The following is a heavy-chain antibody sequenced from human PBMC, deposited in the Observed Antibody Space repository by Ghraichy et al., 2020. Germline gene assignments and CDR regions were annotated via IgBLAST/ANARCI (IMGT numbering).Heavy chain of an antibody. J-gene: IGHJ4*02. CDR3: ARSLPDSGHYHVPTDC. CDR1: GFTFSTYA. V-gene: IGHV3-23*01. D-gene: IGHD3-10*01. Sequence: GESLNISCAASGFTFSTYAVGWVRRAPGKGLEWVSAISGGGGATYYADAVKGRFTISRDNSKNTLFLQMNSLRAEDTAVYYCARSLPDSGHYHVPTDCWGQGTLVTVSS. CDR2: ISGGGGAT.